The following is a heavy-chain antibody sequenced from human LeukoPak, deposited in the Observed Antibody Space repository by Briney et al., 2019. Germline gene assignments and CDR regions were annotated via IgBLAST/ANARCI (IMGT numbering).Heavy chain of an antibody. D-gene: IGHD2-15*01. Sequence: LTGGSLRLSCAASGFTFSSYAMSWVRQAPGKGLEWVSAISGSGGSTYYADSVKGRFTISRDNSKNTLYLQMNSLRAEDTAVYYCAKTLSCSGGSCYSGFDYWGQGTLVTVSS. CDR3: AKTLSCSGGSCYSGFDY. CDR1: GFTFSSYA. J-gene: IGHJ4*02. V-gene: IGHV3-23*01. CDR2: ISGSGGST.